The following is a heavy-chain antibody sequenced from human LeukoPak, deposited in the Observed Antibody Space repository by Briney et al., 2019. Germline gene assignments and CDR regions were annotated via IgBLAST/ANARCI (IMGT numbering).Heavy chain of an antibody. Sequence: GSLRLSCAASGFTFRSYEMNWVRQAPGKGLEWISYISSSGDTKYYADSVKGRFTISRDNAKNSLYLQMSSLRGEDAAVYHCARIRGYYCDYWGQGTPVTVSS. CDR1: GFTFRSYE. V-gene: IGHV3-48*03. CDR2: ISSSGDTK. CDR3: ARIRGYYCDY. J-gene: IGHJ4*02.